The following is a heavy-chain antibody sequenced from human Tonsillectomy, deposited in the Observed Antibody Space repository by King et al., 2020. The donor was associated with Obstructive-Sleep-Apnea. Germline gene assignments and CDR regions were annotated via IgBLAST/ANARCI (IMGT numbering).Heavy chain of an antibody. V-gene: IGHV4-38-2*02. CDR2: AYHSGST. D-gene: IGHD1-26*01. J-gene: IGHJ4*02. Sequence: LQLQESGPRLVKPSETLSLTCTVSGYSISSGYYWGWIRQPPGKGLEWIGSAYHSGSTYYSPSLNSRVTISGDTSKNQFSLNLISVTAADTAVYYCARIVGRGNYYAHGFFDYWGQGTLVTVSS. CDR3: ARIVGRGNYYAHGFFDY. CDR1: GYSISSGYY.